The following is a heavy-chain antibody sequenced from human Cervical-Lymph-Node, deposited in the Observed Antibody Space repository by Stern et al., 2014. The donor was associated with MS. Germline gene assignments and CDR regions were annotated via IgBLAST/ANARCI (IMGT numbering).Heavy chain of an antibody. D-gene: IGHD2-15*01. Sequence: QMQLVQSGAEVKKPGASVKVSCKASGSTFTSYGISWVRQAPGHGLEWMGWISAYKVNTNNAQKLQGRVTMTTDTSTSTAYMERRSLRSDDTAVYYCARGLLGSENAFDIWGQGTMVTVSS. J-gene: IGHJ3*02. V-gene: IGHV1-18*01. CDR3: ARGLLGSENAFDI. CDR1: GSTFTSYG. CDR2: ISAYKVNT.